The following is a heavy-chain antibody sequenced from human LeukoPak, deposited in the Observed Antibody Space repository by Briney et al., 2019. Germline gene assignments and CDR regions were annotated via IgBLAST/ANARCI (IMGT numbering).Heavy chain of an antibody. Sequence: ASVKVSCKASGYTFTGYYMHWVRQAPGQGLEWMGWINPNSGGTNYAQKFQGRVTMTRVTSISTAYMELSSLRSEDTAVYYCARGYLQSSSPRVYYYYYMDVWGKGTTVTVSS. D-gene: IGHD6-6*01. CDR2: INPNSGGT. J-gene: IGHJ6*03. CDR1: GYTFTGYY. CDR3: ARGYLQSSSPRVYYYYYMDV. V-gene: IGHV1-2*02.